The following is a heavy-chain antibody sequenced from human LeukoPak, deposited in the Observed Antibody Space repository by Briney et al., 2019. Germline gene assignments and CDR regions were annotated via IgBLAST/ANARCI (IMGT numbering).Heavy chain of an antibody. CDR1: GGSFSGYY. Sequence: SETLSLTCAVYGGSFSGYYWSWIRQPPGKGLEWIGEINHSGSTNYNPSLKSRVTISVDTSKTQFSLKLSSVTAADTAVYYCASTTYYDILTGYYTDYWGQGTLVTVSS. V-gene: IGHV4-34*01. CDR2: INHSGST. CDR3: ASTTYYDILTGYYTDY. D-gene: IGHD3-9*01. J-gene: IGHJ4*02.